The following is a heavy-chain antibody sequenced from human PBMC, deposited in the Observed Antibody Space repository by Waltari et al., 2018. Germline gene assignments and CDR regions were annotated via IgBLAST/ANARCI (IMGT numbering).Heavy chain of an antibody. CDR3: AKDSRYYYSFDY. D-gene: IGHD3-22*01. V-gene: IGHV3-23*01. CDR1: GFTFSSYA. J-gene: IGHJ4*02. Sequence: EVQLLESGGGLVQPGGSLRLSCAASGFTFSSYAMNWVRQAPGKGLEWVSAISGSGGSTYYADSVKGRFTISRDNSKNTLYLQMNSLRAEDTAVYYCAKDSRYYYSFDYWGQGTLVTVSS. CDR2: ISGSGGST.